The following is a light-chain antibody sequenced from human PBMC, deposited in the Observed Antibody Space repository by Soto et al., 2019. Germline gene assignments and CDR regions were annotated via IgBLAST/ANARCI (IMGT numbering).Light chain of an antibody. Sequence: EIVLTQSPATLSLSPGERATLSCRASQSVSTYLAWYQQKPGQTPGLLIYDASNRATGIPARFSGSGSGTDFTLTISSLEPEDFAVYYCQQRSKWPLTFGGGTKVEIK. V-gene: IGKV3-11*01. CDR2: DAS. J-gene: IGKJ4*01. CDR1: QSVSTY. CDR3: QQRSKWPLT.